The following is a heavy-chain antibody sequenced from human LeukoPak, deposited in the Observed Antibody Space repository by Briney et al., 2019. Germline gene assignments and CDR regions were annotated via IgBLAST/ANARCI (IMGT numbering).Heavy chain of an antibody. V-gene: IGHV3-23*01. CDR2: ISGSGGST. CDR3: AKGVSGWYSYFDY. D-gene: IGHD6-19*01. CDR1: GFSFSSYG. J-gene: IGHJ4*02. Sequence: PGGSLRLSCAASGFSFSSYGMHWVRQAPGKGLEWVSAISGSGGSTYYADSVKGRFTISRDNSKNTLYLQMNSLRAEDTAVYYCAKGVSGWYSYFDYWGQGTLVTVSS.